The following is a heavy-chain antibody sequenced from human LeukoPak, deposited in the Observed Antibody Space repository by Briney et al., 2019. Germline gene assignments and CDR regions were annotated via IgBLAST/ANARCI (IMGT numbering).Heavy chain of an antibody. J-gene: IGHJ4*02. CDR1: GYTFTGYY. Sequence: ASVKVSCKASGYTFTGYYMHWVRQAPGQGLEWMGWINPNSGGTNYAQKFQGRVTMTRDTSISTAYMGLSRLRSDDTAVYYCARDRTGYSGYDLFDYWGQGTLVTVSS. CDR2: INPNSGGT. CDR3: ARDRTGYSGYDLFDY. D-gene: IGHD5-12*01. V-gene: IGHV1-2*02.